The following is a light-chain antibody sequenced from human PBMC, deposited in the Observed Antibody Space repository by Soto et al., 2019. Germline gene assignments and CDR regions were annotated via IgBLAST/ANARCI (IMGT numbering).Light chain of an antibody. J-gene: IGKJ3*01. CDR3: QQYGSSPFT. Sequence: EIVLMQSPGTLSLSPGEGATLSCRASQSVNSNFLAWYQQKPGQAPTVLIFDTSRRATGVPDRFSGSGSGTDFTLTISRLEPEDFAVYYCQQYGSSPFTFGPGTKVDIK. CDR2: DTS. CDR1: QSVNSNF. V-gene: IGKV3-20*01.